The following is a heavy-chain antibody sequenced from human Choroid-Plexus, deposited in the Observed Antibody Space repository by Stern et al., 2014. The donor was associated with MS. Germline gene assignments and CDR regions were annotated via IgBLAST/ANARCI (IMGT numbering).Heavy chain of an antibody. V-gene: IGHV3-30*18. CDR1: GFTFGSCA. D-gene: IGHD2/OR15-2a*01. CDR2: VSYGGSNK. J-gene: IGHJ5*02. Sequence: QVQLVESGGGVVQPGRPLRLSCVASGFTFGSCAMHWVRQAPGKGLEGVAGVSYGGSNKYYADSVKGRFTISRYNSQNTLYMQMSSLRPEDTAVYYCAKDRQYLTYFFDHWGQGSLVTVSS. CDR3: AKDRQYLTYFFDH.